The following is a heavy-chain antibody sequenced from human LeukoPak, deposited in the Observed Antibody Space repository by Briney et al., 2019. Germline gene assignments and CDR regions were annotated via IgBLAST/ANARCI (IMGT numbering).Heavy chain of an antibody. CDR2: IDHSGST. J-gene: IGHJ4*02. CDR3: ARGRYYDSSGLDY. Sequence: SETLSLTCTVSGGSISSTSYYWGWIRQPPGKGLEWIGTIDHSGSTYYNPSLKSRVTISVDTSKNQFSLELSSVTAADTAVYYCARGRYYDSSGLDYWGQGTLVTVSS. V-gene: IGHV4-39*07. CDR1: GGSISSTSYY. D-gene: IGHD3-22*01.